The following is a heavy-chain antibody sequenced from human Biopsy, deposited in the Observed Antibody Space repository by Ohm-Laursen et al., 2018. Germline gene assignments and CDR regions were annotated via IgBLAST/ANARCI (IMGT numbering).Heavy chain of an antibody. CDR3: VAYPSSGFFENNDDFAMDV. CDR1: GGAFTNYA. CDR2: IITVSETA. Sequence: SSVTVSCKVSGGAFTNYAINWLRQARGHGLEWIGGIITVSETAGYAERFQGRVTITADVTTTTAYMDLSGLRSEDTAVYYCVAYPSSGFFENNDDFAMDVWGQGTTVIVSS. V-gene: IGHV1-69*01. J-gene: IGHJ6*02. D-gene: IGHD6-19*01.